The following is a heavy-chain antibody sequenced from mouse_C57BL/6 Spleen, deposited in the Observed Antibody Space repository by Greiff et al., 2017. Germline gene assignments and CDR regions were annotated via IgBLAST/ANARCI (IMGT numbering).Heavy chain of an antibody. V-gene: IGHV1-55*01. CDR3: ARCDYDGGPYAMDY. Sequence: QVHVKQPGAELVKPGASVKMSCKASGYTFTSYWITWVKQRPGQGLEWIGDIYPGSGSTNYNEKFKSKATLTVDTSSSTAYMQLSSLTSEDSAVYYCARCDYDGGPYAMDYWGQGTSVTVSS. CDR2: IYPGSGST. D-gene: IGHD2-4*01. J-gene: IGHJ4*01. CDR1: GYTFTSYW.